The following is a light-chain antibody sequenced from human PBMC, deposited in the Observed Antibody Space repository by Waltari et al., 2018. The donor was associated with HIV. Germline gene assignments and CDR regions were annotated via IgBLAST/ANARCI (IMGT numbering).Light chain of an antibody. J-gene: IGLJ1*01. Sequence: YELTQSPSVSVSPGQTATINCFGDALPKQFAYWYQHKPGQAPVLLISKYKERPSGIPDRFSGSGSGTTVTLTISGVRAEDEADYYCQSTDITGTYAVFGPGTKVTVL. CDR1: ALPKQF. CDR2: KYK. V-gene: IGLV3-25*03. CDR3: QSTDITGTYAV.